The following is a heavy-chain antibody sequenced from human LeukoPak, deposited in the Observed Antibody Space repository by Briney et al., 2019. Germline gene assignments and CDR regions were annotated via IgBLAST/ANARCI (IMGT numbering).Heavy chain of an antibody. CDR3: ARVQMQYYYGSGSYWQYYFDY. CDR2: IYNSGST. D-gene: IGHD3-10*01. CDR1: GGSISSYY. V-gene: IGHV4-59*01. Sequence: SETLSLTCTVSGGSISSYYWSWIRQPPGKGLEWIGYIYNSGSTNYNPSLKSRVTISVDTSKNQFSLKLSSVTAADTAVYYCARVQMQYYYGSGSYWQYYFDYWGQGTLVTVSS. J-gene: IGHJ4*02.